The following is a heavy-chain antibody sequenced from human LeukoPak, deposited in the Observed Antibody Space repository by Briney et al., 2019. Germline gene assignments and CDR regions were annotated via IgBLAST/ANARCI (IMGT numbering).Heavy chain of an antibody. D-gene: IGHD3-22*01. CDR2: ISYDGSNK. V-gene: IGHV3-33*06. CDR3: AKCSTYYYDSSGYYYFDY. CDR1: GFTFSSYG. J-gene: IGHJ4*02. Sequence: PGRSLRLSCAASGFTFSSYGMHWVRQAPGKGLEWVAVISYDGSNKYYADSVKGRFTISRDNSKNTLYLQMNSLRAEDTAVYYCAKCSTYYYDSSGYYYFDYWGQGTLVTVSS.